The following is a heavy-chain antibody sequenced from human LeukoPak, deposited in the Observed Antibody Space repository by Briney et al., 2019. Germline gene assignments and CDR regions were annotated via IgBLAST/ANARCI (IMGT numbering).Heavy chain of an antibody. J-gene: IGHJ5*02. Sequence: EASVKVSCKASGYTFTIYDINWVRQATGQGGEWMGWMNPNSGNTGYAQKFQGRVTITRNTSISTAYMELSSLTSEDTAVYYCAAVPCDDYDFGWFDPWGQGTLVTVSS. CDR1: GYTFTIYD. V-gene: IGHV1-8*03. CDR2: MNPNSGNT. CDR3: AAVPCDDYDFGWFDP. D-gene: IGHD3-3*01.